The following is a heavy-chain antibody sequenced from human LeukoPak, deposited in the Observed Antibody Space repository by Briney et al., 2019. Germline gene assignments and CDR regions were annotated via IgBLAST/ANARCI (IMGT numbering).Heavy chain of an antibody. Sequence: KAGGSLRLSCAASGFTFSSYSMNWVRQAPGKGLEWVSSISSSSSYIYYADSVKGRFTISRDNAKNSLYLQMNSLRAEDTAVYYCARDSPGTTGYFDYWGQGTLVTVSS. CDR3: ARDSPGTTGYFDY. V-gene: IGHV3-21*01. CDR1: GFTFSSYS. D-gene: IGHD1-7*01. CDR2: ISSSSSYI. J-gene: IGHJ4*02.